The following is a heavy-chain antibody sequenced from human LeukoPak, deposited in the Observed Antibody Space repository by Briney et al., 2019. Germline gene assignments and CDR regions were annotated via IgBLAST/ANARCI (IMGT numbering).Heavy chain of an antibody. V-gene: IGHV3-11*06. Sequence: PGGSLGLSCAASGFTSSDYFMTWMRQAPGKGLEWVSYISSSSSNTNYADSVKGRFTISRDNAKNSLSLQMNSLRAEDTPVYYCARGIHKTHCTRASCYVNWFDPWGQGTLVTVSS. CDR1: GFTSSDYF. CDR2: ISSSSSNT. J-gene: IGHJ5*02. CDR3: ARGIHKTHCTRASCYVNWFDP. D-gene: IGHD2-2*01.